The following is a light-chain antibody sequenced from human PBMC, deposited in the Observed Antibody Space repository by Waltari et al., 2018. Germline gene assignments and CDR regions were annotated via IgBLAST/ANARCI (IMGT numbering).Light chain of an antibody. Sequence: DIQMTQSPSSLSASVGDRVTITCQASQDVSSYLNWYQQKPGKVPNLLIYDASNLETGVPPRFSGGGSGRDFTLTISSLQPEDIGTYYCQHYHIFPYSFGPGTTVDMK. CDR3: QHYHIFPYS. CDR2: DAS. CDR1: QDVSSY. J-gene: IGKJ3*01. V-gene: IGKV1-33*01.